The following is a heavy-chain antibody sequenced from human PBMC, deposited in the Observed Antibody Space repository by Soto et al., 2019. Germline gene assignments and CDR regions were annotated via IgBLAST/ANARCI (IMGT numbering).Heavy chain of an antibody. J-gene: IGHJ4*02. Sequence: SETLSLTCTVSGDSVNNYYWSWIRQPPGKRLEWIGCIYYTGSTTYNPSLETRVTMSVDTSKNQFSLKLNSVNAADTAVYYCAKYRRTESEGFTLDYWGRGTLVTVSS. V-gene: IGHV4-59*02. CDR2: IYYTGST. CDR3: AKYRRTESEGFTLDY. D-gene: IGHD2-2*01. CDR1: GDSVNNYY.